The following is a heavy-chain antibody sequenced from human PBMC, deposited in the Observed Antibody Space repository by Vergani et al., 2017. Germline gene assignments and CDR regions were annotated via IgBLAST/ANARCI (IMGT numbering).Heavy chain of an antibody. J-gene: IGHJ6*03. D-gene: IGHD2-21*01. V-gene: IGHV4-61*02. Sequence: QVQLQESGPGLVKPSQTLSLTCTVSGASVSRGTYYWTWIRQPAGKKLEWIVRMYTSGHTIYNPSLESRVTMSVDTSKNQFSLQLSSVTAADTAVYYCARASHCINCYSEEPNGPGYYYMDVWGKGTTVTVSS. CDR1: GASVSRGTYY. CDR2: MYTSGHT. CDR3: ARASHCINCYSEEPNGPGYYYMDV.